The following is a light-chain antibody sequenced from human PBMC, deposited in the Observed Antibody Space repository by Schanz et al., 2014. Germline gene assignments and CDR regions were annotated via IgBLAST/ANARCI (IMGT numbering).Light chain of an antibody. CDR3: CSYAGSSTFRV. Sequence: QSALTQPASVSGSPGQSITISCTGTSSDVGVYNYVSWYQQLPGKAPKLMIYDASNRPSGVSNRFSGSKSGNTASLTISGLQAEDEADYYCCSYAGSSTFRVFGGGTKLTVL. V-gene: IGLV2-14*03. J-gene: IGLJ2*01. CDR2: DAS. CDR1: SSDVGVYNY.